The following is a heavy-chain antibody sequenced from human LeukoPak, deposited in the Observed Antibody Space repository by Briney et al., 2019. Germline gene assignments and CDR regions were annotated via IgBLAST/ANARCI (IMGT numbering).Heavy chain of an antibody. CDR1: GFTFSSYR. CDR3: ARVGEDCTNGVCYLAGYYFDY. Sequence: RPGGSLRLSCAASGFTFSSYRMTWVRQAPGKGLEWVSYISSSSSTIYYADSVKGRFTISRDNAKNSLYLQMNSLRAEDTAVYYCARVGEDCTNGVCYLAGYYFDYWGQGTLVTVSS. V-gene: IGHV3-48*01. J-gene: IGHJ4*02. CDR2: ISSSSSTI. D-gene: IGHD2-8*01.